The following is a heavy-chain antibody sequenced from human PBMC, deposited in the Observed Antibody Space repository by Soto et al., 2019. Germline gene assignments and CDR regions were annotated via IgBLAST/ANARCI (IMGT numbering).Heavy chain of an antibody. CDR2: IKSKTDGGTT. D-gene: IGHD3-22*01. J-gene: IGHJ4*02. CDR1: GFTFSNAW. CDR3: TTDLDRDSSGYYYELNDY. V-gene: IGHV3-15*07. Sequence: GGSLRLSCAASGFTFSNAWMNWVRQAPGKGLEWVGRIKSKTDGGTTDYAAPVKGRFTISRDDSKNTLYLQMNSLKTEDTAVYYCTTDLDRDSSGYYYELNDYWGQGTLVTVSS.